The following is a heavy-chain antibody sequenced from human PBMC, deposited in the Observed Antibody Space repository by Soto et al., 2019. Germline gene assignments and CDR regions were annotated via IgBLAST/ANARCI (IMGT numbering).Heavy chain of an antibody. J-gene: IGHJ5*02. V-gene: IGHV4-61*08. CDR3: ARGPAYIDGWRTFDL. Sequence: PSETLSLTCTVSDDSFRGAEYYWSWIRQPLGKGPKWIGYTYYNGDTKYNPALRSRVTMSEDTSKNQFSLRLSSVTAADTAVYFCARGPAYIDGWRTFDLWGRGILVTVS. CDR1: DDSFRGAEYY. CDR2: TYYNGDT. D-gene: IGHD6-19*01.